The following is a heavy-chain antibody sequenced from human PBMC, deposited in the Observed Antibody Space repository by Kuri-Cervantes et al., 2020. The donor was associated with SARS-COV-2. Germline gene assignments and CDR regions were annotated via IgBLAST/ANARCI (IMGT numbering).Heavy chain of an antibody. V-gene: IGHV3-30*04. CDR1: GFTFSNSA. CDR3: ARDEDSGSYYPDAFDI. D-gene: IGHD1-26*01. CDR2: ISYDGSNK. J-gene: IGHJ3*02. Sequence: GGSLRLSCAASGFTFSNSAMAWVRQAPGKGLEWVAVISYDGSNKYYADSVKGRFTISRDNSKNTLYLQMNSLRAEDTAVYYCARDEDSGSYYPDAFDIWGQGTMVTVSS.